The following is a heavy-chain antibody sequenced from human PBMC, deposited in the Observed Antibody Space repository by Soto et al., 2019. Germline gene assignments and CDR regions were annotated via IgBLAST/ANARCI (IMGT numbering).Heavy chain of an antibody. V-gene: IGHV4-39*01. D-gene: IGHD2-21*01. CDR3: ARLHCDGPTCVPLDP. Sequence: QLQLQESGPGLVKPSETLSLTCTVSGGSISDDTYYWGWIRQPPGKGLEWIGSIYYSGTSSYNPSLKSRVTMSVDTSKTQLSLRLSSVTAADTAVYCCARLHCDGPTCVPLDPWGKGTLVIVSS. CDR1: GGSISDDTYY. CDR2: IYYSGTS. J-gene: IGHJ5*02.